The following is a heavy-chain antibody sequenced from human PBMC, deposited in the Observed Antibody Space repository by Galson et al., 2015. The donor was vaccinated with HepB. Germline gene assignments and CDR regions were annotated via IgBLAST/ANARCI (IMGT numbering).Heavy chain of an antibody. CDR2: ISAYNGNT. Sequence: VKVSCKASGYTFTSYGISWVRQAPGQGLEWMRWISAYNGNTNYAQKLQGRVTMTTDTSTSTAYMELKSLRSDDTAVYYCARVTMVQGVIIRPPDYWGQGTLVTVSS. CDR3: ARVTMVQGVIIRPPDY. CDR1: GYTFTSYG. V-gene: IGHV1-18*01. J-gene: IGHJ4*02. D-gene: IGHD3-10*01.